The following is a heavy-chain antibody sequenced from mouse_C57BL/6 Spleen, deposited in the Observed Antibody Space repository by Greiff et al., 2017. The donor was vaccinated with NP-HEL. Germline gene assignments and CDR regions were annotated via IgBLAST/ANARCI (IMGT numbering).Heavy chain of an antibody. CDR3: ARQLRNYAMDY. CDR1: GFTFSDYY. V-gene: IGHV5-16*01. Sequence: VQLKESEGGLVQPGSSMKLSCTASGFTFSDYYMAWVRQVPDKGLEWVANINYDGSSTYYLDSLKSRFIISRDNAKNILYLQMSSLKSEDTATYYCARQLRNYAMDYWGQGTSVTVSS. J-gene: IGHJ4*01. D-gene: IGHD3-2*02. CDR2: INYDGSST.